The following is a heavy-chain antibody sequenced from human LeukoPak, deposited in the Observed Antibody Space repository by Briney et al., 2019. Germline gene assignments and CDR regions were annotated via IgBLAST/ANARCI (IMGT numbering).Heavy chain of an antibody. CDR1: GFTFSSYG. CDR3: AELGITMIGGV. Sequence: GRSLRLSCAASGFTFSSYGMHWVRQAPGKGLEWVAVISYDGSNKDYADSVKGRFTISRGNAKNSLYLQMNSLRAEDTAVYYCAELGITMIGGVWGKGTTVTISS. J-gene: IGHJ6*04. D-gene: IGHD3-10*02. V-gene: IGHV3-30*18. CDR2: ISYDGSNK.